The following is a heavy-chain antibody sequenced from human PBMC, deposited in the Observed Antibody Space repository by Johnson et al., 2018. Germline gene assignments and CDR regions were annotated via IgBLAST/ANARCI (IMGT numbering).Heavy chain of an antibody. CDR1: GFTFSSYA. CDR3: ARGDYYYYMDV. J-gene: IGHJ6*03. V-gene: IGHV3-30-3*01. Sequence: VQLLESGGGVVQPGRSLRLSCAASGFTFSSYAMHWVRQAPGKGLEWVAVISYDGSNKYYADSVKGRFTISRDNSKNTLYLQMNSLRAEDTAVYYCARGDYYYYMDVWGKGTTVTVSS. CDR2: ISYDGSNK.